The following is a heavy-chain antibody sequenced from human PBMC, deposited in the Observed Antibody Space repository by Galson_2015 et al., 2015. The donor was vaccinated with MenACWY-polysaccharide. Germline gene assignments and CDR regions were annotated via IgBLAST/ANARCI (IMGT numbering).Heavy chain of an antibody. V-gene: IGHV1-46*01. D-gene: IGHD6-6*01. J-gene: IGHJ1*01. CDR2: INPSGGST. Sequence: SVKVSCKASGYTFTSYYMHWVRQAPGQGLEWMGIINPSGGSTSYAQKFQGRVTMTRDTSTSTVYMELSSLRSEDTAVYYCARAQEIAARREYFQHRGQGTLVTVSS. CDR3: ARAQEIAARREYFQH. CDR1: GYTFTSYY.